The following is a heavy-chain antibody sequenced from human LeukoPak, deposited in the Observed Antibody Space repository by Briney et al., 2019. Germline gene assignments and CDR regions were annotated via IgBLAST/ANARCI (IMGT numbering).Heavy chain of an antibody. D-gene: IGHD1-26*01. Sequence: GGSLRLSCAASGFTFSSYSMNWVRQAPGKGLEWVSYISSSSSTIYYADSVKGRFTISRDNSKNTLYLQMNSLRAEDTAVYYCAKSELIVGATYFDYWGQGTLVTVSS. CDR3: AKSELIVGATYFDY. CDR1: GFTFSSYS. V-gene: IGHV3-48*01. J-gene: IGHJ4*02. CDR2: ISSSSSTI.